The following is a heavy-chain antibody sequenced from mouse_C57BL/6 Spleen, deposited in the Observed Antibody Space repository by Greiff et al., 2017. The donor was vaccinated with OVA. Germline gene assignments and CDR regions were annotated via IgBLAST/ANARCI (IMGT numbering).Heavy chain of an antibody. CDR3: TRDPAGTRWYFDV. J-gene: IGHJ1*03. V-gene: IGHV5-9-1*02. D-gene: IGHD4-1*01. CDR1: GFTFSSYA. Sequence: VQLKESGEGLVKPGGSLKLSCAASGFTFSSYAMSWVRQTREKRLEWVAYISSGGDYIYYADTVKGRFTISRDNARNTLYLQMSSLKSEDTAMYYCTRDPAGTRWYFDVWGTGTTVTVAS. CDR2: ISSGGDYI.